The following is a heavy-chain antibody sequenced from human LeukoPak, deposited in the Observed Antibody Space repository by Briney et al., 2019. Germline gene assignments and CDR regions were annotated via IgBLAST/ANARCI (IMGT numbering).Heavy chain of an antibody. CDR3: ARRSYCSGGSCYLG. Sequence: SETLSLTCTVSGGSISSSSYYWGWIRQPPGKGLEWIGSIYYSGSTYYNPSLKSRVTISVDTSKNQLSLKLSSVTAADTAVYYCARRSYCSGGSCYLGWGQGTLVTVSS. J-gene: IGHJ4*02. V-gene: IGHV4-39*01. CDR2: IYYSGST. D-gene: IGHD2-15*01. CDR1: GGSISSSSYY.